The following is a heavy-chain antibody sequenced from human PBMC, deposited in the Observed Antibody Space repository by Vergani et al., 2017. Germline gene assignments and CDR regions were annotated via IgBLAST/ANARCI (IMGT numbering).Heavy chain of an antibody. CDR2: ISYDGSNK. CDR1: GFTFSSYG. V-gene: IGHV3-30*18. Sequence: QVQLVESGGGVVQPGRSLRLSCAASGFTFSSYGMHWVRQAPGKGLEWVAVISYDGSNKYYADSVKGRFTISRDNSKNTLYLQMNSLRAEDTAVYYCAKDHPGYYYYYMDVWGKGTTVTVSS. CDR3: AKDHPGYYYYYMDV. J-gene: IGHJ6*03.